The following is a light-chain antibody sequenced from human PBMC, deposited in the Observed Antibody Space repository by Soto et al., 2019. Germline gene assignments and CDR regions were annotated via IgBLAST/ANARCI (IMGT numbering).Light chain of an antibody. CDR3: QQSHTALT. J-gene: IGKJ3*01. CDR2: FAS. V-gene: IGKV1-39*01. CDR1: QSISGY. Sequence: DIQMTQSPSSLSASVGDRVTIACRASQSISGYLNWYQQTPGKAPKLLIHFASNLQSGVPSRFSGSGSGTDFTLTISSLQPEDFATYYCQQSHTALTFGPGTKVDF.